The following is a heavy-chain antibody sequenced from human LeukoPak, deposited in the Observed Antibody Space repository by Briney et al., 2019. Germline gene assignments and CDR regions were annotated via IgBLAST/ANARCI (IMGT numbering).Heavy chain of an antibody. D-gene: IGHD2-2*01. CDR1: GFTLSTYE. CDR2: ISGSGSTI. V-gene: IGHV3-48*03. CDR3: AKVSGYCSITGCFPHGQWWFDP. Sequence: TGGSLRLSCAASGFTLSTYEMNWVRQAPGKGLEWVSYISGSGSTIYYADSVKGRFTISRDNAKNSLYLQMNSLRAEDTAVYFCAKVSGYCSITGCFPHGQWWFDPWGQGTLVTVSS. J-gene: IGHJ5*02.